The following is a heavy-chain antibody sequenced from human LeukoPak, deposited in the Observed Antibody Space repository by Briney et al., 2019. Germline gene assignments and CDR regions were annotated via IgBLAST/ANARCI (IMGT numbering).Heavy chain of an antibody. CDR2: INHSGST. CDR3: ARGRAQLAAAGTRASYWYFDL. J-gene: IGHJ2*01. V-gene: IGHV4-34*01. CDR1: GFTFSSFA. D-gene: IGHD6-13*01. Sequence: PGGSLRLSCAASGFTFSSFAMSWVRQAPGKGLEWIGEINHSGSTNYNPSLKSRVTISVDTSKNQFSLKLSSVTAADTAVYYCARGRAQLAAAGTRASYWYFDLWGRGTLVTVSS.